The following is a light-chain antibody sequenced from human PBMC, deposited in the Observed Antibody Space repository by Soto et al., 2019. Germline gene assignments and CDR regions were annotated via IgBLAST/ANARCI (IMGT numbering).Light chain of an antibody. V-gene: IGLV2-14*03. CDR1: SSDVGFYTY. CDR2: DVS. J-gene: IGLJ1*01. Sequence: QSALTQPASVSGSPGQSITISCTGTSSDVGFYTYVSWYQHHPGKAPKLMIYDVSDRPSGVSNRFSGSKSGNTASLTISGLQAEDEADYYCSSYTSVNTRVFGTGTKLTVL. CDR3: SSYTSVNTRV.